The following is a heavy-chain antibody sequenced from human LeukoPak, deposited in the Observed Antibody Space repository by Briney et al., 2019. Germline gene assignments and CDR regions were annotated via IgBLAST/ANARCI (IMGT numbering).Heavy chain of an antibody. D-gene: IGHD3-10*01. CDR2: ITYDGYYK. V-gene: IGHV3-30*04. J-gene: IGHJ4*02. CDR3: ARDLSPVVRASPMGY. CDR1: GFTFSSYA. Sequence: GGSLRLSCSVSGFTFSSYAMHWVRQAPGKGLEWVALITYDGYYKYYSDSVKGRFTISSDTSKNTLYLQMNSLRVEDTAVYYCARDLSPVVRASPMGYWGQGTPVTVSS.